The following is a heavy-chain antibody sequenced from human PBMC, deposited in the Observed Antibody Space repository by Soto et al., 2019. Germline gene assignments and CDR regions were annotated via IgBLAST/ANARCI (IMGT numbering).Heavy chain of an antibody. V-gene: IGHV1-18*01. J-gene: IGHJ6*02. CDR1: GYTFTSYG. CDR2: ISAYNGNT. Sequence: QVQLVQSGAEVKKPGASVKVSCKASGYTFTSYGISWVRQAPGQGLEWMGWISAYNGNTNYAQKLQGRVTMTTDTSTSTAYMELRSLRSDETAVYYCARVVGIVVVVAATDYYYGMDVWGQGTTVTVSS. CDR3: ARVVGIVVVVAATDYYYGMDV. D-gene: IGHD2-15*01.